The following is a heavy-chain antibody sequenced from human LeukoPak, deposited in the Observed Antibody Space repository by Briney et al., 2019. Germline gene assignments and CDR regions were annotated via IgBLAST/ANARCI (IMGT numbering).Heavy chain of an antibody. CDR3: SRENGAFSPFGF. Sequence: SETLSLTRGVSGGSITTTNWWSWARQPPGQGLEWIGEISLTGFTNYNPSLDSRVTMSLDQPKNQLSLNLSSVTAADTAIYYCSRENGAFSPFGFWGQGTLVTVPS. J-gene: IGHJ4*02. D-gene: IGHD2-8*01. CDR2: ISLTGFT. V-gene: IGHV4-4*02. CDR1: GGSITTTNW.